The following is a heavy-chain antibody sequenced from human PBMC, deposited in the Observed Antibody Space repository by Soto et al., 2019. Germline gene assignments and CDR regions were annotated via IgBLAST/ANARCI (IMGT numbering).Heavy chain of an antibody. V-gene: IGHV3-49*03. Sequence: PGGSLRLSCTASGFTFGDYAMSWFRQAPGKGQEWVGFIRSKAYGGTTEYAASVKGRFTISRDDSKSIAYLQMNSLKTEDTAVYYCTRDSYDFWSGFTGDYWGQGTLVTVSS. CDR1: GFTFGDYA. D-gene: IGHD3-3*01. CDR3: TRDSYDFWSGFTGDY. J-gene: IGHJ4*02. CDR2: IRSKAYGGTT.